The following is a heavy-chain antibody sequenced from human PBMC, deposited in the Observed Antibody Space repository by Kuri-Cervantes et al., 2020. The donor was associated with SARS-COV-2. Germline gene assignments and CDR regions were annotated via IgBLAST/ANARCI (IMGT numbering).Heavy chain of an antibody. D-gene: IGHD2-2*02. CDR3: ARGAPDYCSSTSCYMDLGWYFDL. Sequence: SETLSLTCTVSGGSISSGGYYWSWIRQHPGKGLEWIGYIYYSGSTYYNPSLKSRVTISVDTSKNQFSLKLSSVTAADTAVYYCARGAPDYCSSTSCYMDLGWYFDLWGRGNLV. CDR1: GGSISSGGYY. CDR2: IYYSGST. V-gene: IGHV4-31*03. J-gene: IGHJ2*01.